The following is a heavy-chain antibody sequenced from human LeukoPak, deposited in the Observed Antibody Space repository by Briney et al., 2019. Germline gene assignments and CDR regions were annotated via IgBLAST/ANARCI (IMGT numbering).Heavy chain of an antibody. CDR1: GGSLSSRNYY. CDR3: ARGYGRYFDY. Sequence: PSETLSLTCTVSGGSLSSRNYYWGWIRQPPGKELEWIVTIYYSGSTYYNPSLKSRVTISVDTSKNQFPLKLSSVTAADTAVYYCARGYGRYFDYWGQGTLVTVSS. CDR2: IYYSGST. J-gene: IGHJ4*02. V-gene: IGHV4-39*06. D-gene: IGHD5-18*01.